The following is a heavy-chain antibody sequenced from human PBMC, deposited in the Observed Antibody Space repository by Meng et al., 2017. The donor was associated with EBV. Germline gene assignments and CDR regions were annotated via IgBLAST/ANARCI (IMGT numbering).Heavy chain of an antibody. V-gene: IGHV3-21*01. CDR1: GFTLRSYS. CDR2: ISSNSIDI. J-gene: IGHJ4*02. Sequence: EVQVEDSGGGLVKPGKSLRISCAASGFTLRSYSMNWVRLAPGKGLEWVSSISSNSIDIYYADLVKGRFTISRDNAKNSLFLQMNSLRAEDTAVYYCARDRTSNRFDYWGQGTLVTVSS. D-gene: IGHD2-8*01. CDR3: ARDRTSNRFDY.